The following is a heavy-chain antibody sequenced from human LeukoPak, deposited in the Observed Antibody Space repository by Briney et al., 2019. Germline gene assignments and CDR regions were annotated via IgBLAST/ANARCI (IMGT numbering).Heavy chain of an antibody. Sequence: GGSLRLSCAASGFTVSSNYMSWVRQAPGKGLEWVAFIYSGGSTYYADSVKARFTISRDNSKNTLYLQMNSLRAEDTVVYCCARAGGYWGEGTLVTVSS. CDR3: ARAGGY. CDR1: GFTVSSNY. CDR2: IYSGGST. D-gene: IGHD2-15*01. V-gene: IGHV3-53*01. J-gene: IGHJ4*02.